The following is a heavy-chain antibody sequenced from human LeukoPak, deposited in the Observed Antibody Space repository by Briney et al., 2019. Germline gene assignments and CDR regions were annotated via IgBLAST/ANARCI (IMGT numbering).Heavy chain of an antibody. D-gene: IGHD5-12*01. CDR2: IYYSGST. J-gene: IGHJ4*02. CDR1: GGSISDYY. Sequence: PSETLSLTCTVSGGSISDYYWSWIRQPPGKGLEWLGYIYYSGSTNYKPSLKSRVTISVDTSKNQFSLKLSSVTAADTAVYYCASSGYDNDYWGQGTLVTVSS. V-gene: IGHV4-59*12. CDR3: ASSGYDNDY.